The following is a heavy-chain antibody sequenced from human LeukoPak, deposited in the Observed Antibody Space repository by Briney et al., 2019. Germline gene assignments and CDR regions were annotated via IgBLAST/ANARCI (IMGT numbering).Heavy chain of an antibody. Sequence: PSETLSLTCTVSGGSISSYYWSWIRQPPGKGLEWIGYIYYSGSTNYNPSLKSRVTISVDTSKNQFSLKLSSVTAADTAVYYCARANYGDYRSLDIWGQGTMVTVSS. CDR2: IYYSGST. CDR3: ARANYGDYRSLDI. J-gene: IGHJ3*02. V-gene: IGHV4-59*01. D-gene: IGHD4-17*01. CDR1: GGSISSYY.